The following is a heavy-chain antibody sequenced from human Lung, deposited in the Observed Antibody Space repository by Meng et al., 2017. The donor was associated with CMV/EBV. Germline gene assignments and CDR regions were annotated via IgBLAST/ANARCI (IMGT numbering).Heavy chain of an antibody. D-gene: IGHD6-13*01. J-gene: IGHJ6*01. CDR1: GGSISSSNW. CDR3: ARDGAAGPANYYYYYGMDV. Sequence: SETLSLXXAVSGGSISSSNWWSWVRQPPGKGLEWIGEIYHSGSTNYNPSLKSRVTISVDKSKNQFSLKLSSVTAADTAVYYCARDGAAGPANYYYYYGMDVWGQGNXVTGAS. V-gene: IGHV4-4*02. CDR2: IYHSGST.